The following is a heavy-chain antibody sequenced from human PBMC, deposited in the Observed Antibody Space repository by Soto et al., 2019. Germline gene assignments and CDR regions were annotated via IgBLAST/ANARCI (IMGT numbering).Heavy chain of an antibody. V-gene: IGHV4-4*07. CDR1: GGSIRGHY. J-gene: IGHJ4*02. CDR3: GGNFYPAYYFEY. D-gene: IGHD3-3*01. Sequence: SETLSLTCTVSGGSIRGHYWDWFRQSAGKRLEWIGRIYTNGNINYNPSLKSRVTMSVDPSKNQFSLKLTSVTAADTAVYYCGGNFYPAYYFEYWGQGTLVTVSS. CDR2: IYTNGNI.